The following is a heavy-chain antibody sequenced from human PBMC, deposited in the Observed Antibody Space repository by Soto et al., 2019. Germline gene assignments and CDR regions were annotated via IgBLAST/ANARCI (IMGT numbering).Heavy chain of an antibody. J-gene: IGHJ4*02. CDR1: GVSIISYY. D-gene: IGHD1-26*01. V-gene: IGHV4-59*01. Sequence: PSETLSLTCTFSGVSIISYYWSWIRQPPGKGLEWIGYIYYSGSTNYNPSLKSRVTISVDTSKNQFSLKLSSVTAADTAVYYCARVSGSYPRLNFDYWGQGTLVTV. CDR3: ARVSGSYPRLNFDY. CDR2: IYYSGST.